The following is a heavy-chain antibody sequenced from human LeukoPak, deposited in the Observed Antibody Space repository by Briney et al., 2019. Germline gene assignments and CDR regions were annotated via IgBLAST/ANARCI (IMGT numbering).Heavy chain of an antibody. V-gene: IGHV4-30-4*01. CDR2: IYYSGST. Sequence: SQTLSLTCTVSGGSISSGDYYWSWIRQPPGKGLEWIGYIYYSGSTYYSPSLKSRVTISVDTSKNQFSLKLSSVTAADTAVYYCARAMEGYSYGNDFDYWGQGTLVTVSS. CDR3: ARAMEGYSYGNDFDY. CDR1: GGSISSGDYY. J-gene: IGHJ4*02. D-gene: IGHD5-18*01.